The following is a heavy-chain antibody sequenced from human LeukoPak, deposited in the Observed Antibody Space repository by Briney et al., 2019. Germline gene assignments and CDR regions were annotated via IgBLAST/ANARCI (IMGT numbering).Heavy chain of an antibody. CDR2: ISSSGSTI. D-gene: IGHD2-15*01. Sequence: GGSLRLSCAASGFTFSDYYMSWIRQAPGKGLEWVSYISSSGSTIYYADSVKGRFTISRDNAKNSLYLQMNSLTAEDTAVYYCARDLSRGVNYYALDVWGQGTTVTVSS. V-gene: IGHV3-11*01. CDR3: ARDLSRGVNYYALDV. CDR1: GFTFSDYY. J-gene: IGHJ6*02.